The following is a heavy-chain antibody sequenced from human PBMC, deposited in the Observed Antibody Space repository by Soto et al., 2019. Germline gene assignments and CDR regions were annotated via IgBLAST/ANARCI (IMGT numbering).Heavy chain of an antibody. V-gene: IGHV3-73*01. J-gene: IGHJ4*02. Sequence: GGSLRLSCVGCGFTFSAAAVHWVRQAPGQGLEWIGRIRSKTNNYVTAYSASVEGRFTLSRDDSRNTTYLEMQSLRVEDTAVYFCTASPYWGQGTLVTVS. CDR2: IRSKTNNYVT. CDR3: TASPY. CDR1: GFTFSAAA.